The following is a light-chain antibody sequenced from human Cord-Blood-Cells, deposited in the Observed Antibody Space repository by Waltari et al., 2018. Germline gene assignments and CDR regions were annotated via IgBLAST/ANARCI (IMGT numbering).Light chain of an antibody. CDR1: SSDVGSYNL. Sequence: QSALTQPASVSGSPGQSITISCTGTSSDVGSYNLVSWYQQHPGKAPKLMIYEGRKRPSGVSNRFSGSKSGNTDSLTISGLQAEDEADYYCCSYAGSNWVFGGGTKLTVL. CDR3: CSYAGSNWV. CDR2: EGR. V-gene: IGLV2-23*01. J-gene: IGLJ3*02.